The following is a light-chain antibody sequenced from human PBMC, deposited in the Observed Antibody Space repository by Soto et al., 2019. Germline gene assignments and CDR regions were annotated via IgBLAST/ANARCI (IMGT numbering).Light chain of an antibody. J-gene: IGKJ2*01. CDR1: QSIRSW. Sequence: DIQMTQFPSTLSASVGDRVTITCRASQSIRSWLAWYQQKPGKAPKLLIYDGSSLKSGVPSGFSGSGSGTEFTLTINSLQPDDFATYYCQQYSAYPYTFGQGTKVESK. CDR2: DGS. V-gene: IGKV1-5*01. CDR3: QQYSAYPYT.